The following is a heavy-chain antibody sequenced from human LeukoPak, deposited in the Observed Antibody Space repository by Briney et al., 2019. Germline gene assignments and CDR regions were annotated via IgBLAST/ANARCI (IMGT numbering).Heavy chain of an antibody. CDR1: GYSISSGYY. D-gene: IGHD6-13*01. V-gene: IGHV4-38-2*01. CDR3: ARGQKSRGYFDL. J-gene: IGHJ2*01. CDR2: IYHSGST. Sequence: NPSETLSLTCAVSGYSISSGYYWGCSRQPPGKGQEWIGSIYHSGSTYYNPSLKSRVTISVDTSKNQFSLKLSSVTAADTAVYYCARGQKSRGYFDLWGRGTLVTVSS.